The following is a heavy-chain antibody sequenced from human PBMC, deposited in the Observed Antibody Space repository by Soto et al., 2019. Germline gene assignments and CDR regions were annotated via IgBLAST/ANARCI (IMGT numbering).Heavy chain of an antibody. CDR2: INAGNGNT. J-gene: IGHJ3*02. Sequence: GASVKVSCKASGYTFTSYAMHWVRQAPGQRLEWMGWINAGNGNTKYSQKFQGRVTITRDTSASTAYMELSSLRSEDTAVYYCASDDSSGYYYGGAFDICGQGTMVTVSS. CDR3: ASDDSSGYYYGGAFDI. D-gene: IGHD3-22*01. V-gene: IGHV1-3*01. CDR1: GYTFTSYA.